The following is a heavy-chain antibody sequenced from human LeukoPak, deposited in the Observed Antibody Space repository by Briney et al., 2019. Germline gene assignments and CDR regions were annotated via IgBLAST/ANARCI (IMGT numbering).Heavy chain of an antibody. CDR3: AKDTSEMATITLDY. CDR1: GFTFDDYA. V-gene: IGHV3-9*01. J-gene: IGHJ4*02. Sequence: GGSLRLSCAPSGFTFDDYAMHWVRQAPGKGLEWVSGISWNSGSIGYADSVKGRFTISRDNAKNSLYLQMNSLRAEDTALYYCAKDTSEMATITLDYWGQGTLVTVSS. D-gene: IGHD5-24*01. CDR2: ISWNSGSI.